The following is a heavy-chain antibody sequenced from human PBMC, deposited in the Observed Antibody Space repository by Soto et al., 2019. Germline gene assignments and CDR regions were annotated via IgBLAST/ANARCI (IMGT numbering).Heavy chain of an antibody. J-gene: IGHJ6*02. CDR2: IIPIYGTA. CDR3: AQARRADWESCYYYAMDV. D-gene: IGHD1-26*01. Sequence: SVKVSCKASGGTFSSFTISWVRQAPGQGLEWMGGIIPIYGTANYAQKCQGRDTITADASTRTAYMELSSLRSEDTAVYYCAQARRADWESCYYYAMDVWGQGTTVTVSS. CDR1: GGTFSSFT. V-gene: IGHV1-69*13.